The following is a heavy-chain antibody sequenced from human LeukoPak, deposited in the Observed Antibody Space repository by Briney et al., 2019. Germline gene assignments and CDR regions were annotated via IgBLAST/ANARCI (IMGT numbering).Heavy chain of an antibody. Sequence: PSETLSLTCTVSGGSISSSSYYWGWIRQPPGKGLEWIGSIYYSGSTYYNPSLKSRVTISVDTSKNQFSLKLSSVTAADTAVYYCARDPRPIAAAATNWFDPWGQGTLVTVSS. CDR1: GGSISSSSYY. D-gene: IGHD6-13*01. CDR2: IYYSGST. J-gene: IGHJ5*02. V-gene: IGHV4-39*07. CDR3: ARDPRPIAAAATNWFDP.